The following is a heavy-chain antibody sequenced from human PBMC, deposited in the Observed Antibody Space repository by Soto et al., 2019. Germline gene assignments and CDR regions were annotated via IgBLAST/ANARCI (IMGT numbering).Heavy chain of an antibody. J-gene: IGHJ4*02. D-gene: IGHD1-1*01. Sequence: ASVKVSCKASGYTFTSYDIYWVRQASGQGLEWMGWMNPNTGNSGYAQKFQGRVTVTSDTSINTVHMELSSLRSEDTAVYYCARRAETNGWNGFGADKYYFDFWGQGTLVTVSS. CDR1: GYTFTSYD. CDR3: ARRAETNGWNGFGADKYYFDF. V-gene: IGHV1-8*01. CDR2: MNPNTGNS.